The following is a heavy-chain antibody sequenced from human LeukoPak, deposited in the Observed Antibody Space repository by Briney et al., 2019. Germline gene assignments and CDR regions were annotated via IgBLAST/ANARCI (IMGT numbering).Heavy chain of an antibody. J-gene: IGHJ4*02. CDR1: GYTFTSYG. V-gene: IGHV1-18*01. CDR2: ISAYNGNT. D-gene: IGHD3-22*01. CDR3: ARGKITMIVDGSFDY. Sequence: ASVKVSCKGSGYTFTSYGISWVRQAPGQGLEWMGWISAYNGNTNYAQKLQGRVTMTTDTSTSTAYMELRSLRSDDTAVYYCARGKITMIVDGSFDYWGQGTLVTVSA.